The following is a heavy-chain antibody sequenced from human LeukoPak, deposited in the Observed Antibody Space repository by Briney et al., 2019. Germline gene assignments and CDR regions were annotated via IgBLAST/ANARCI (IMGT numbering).Heavy chain of an antibody. D-gene: IGHD3-10*01. V-gene: IGHV4-34*01. Sequence: SETLSLTCAVYGGSFSGYYWSWIRQPPGKGLEWIGEINHSGSTNYNPSLKSRVTISVDTSKNQFSLKLCSVTAADTAVYYCARDLVGDYFDYWGQGTLVTVSS. CDR2: INHSGST. CDR3: ARDLVGDYFDY. CDR1: GGSFSGYY. J-gene: IGHJ4*02.